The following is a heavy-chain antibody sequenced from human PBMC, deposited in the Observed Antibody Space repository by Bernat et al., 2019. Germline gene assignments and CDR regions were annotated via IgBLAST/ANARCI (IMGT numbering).Heavy chain of an antibody. CDR3: ARQDDFWSGFVV. CDR1: GFTVSSNY. D-gene: IGHD3-3*01. V-gene: IGHV3-66*04. Sequence: EVQLLESGGGLVQPGGSLRLSCAASGFTVSSNYMSWVRQAPGKGLEWVSIVYSDGSTYYADSVKGRFTSSRDNSKNTLFLQMSSLRVDDMAVYYCARQDDFWSGFVVWGQGTLVTVSS. J-gene: IGHJ5*02. CDR2: VYSDGST.